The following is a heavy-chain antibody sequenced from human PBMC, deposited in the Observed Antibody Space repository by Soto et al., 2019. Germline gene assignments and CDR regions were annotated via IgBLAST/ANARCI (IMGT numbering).Heavy chain of an antibody. CDR1: GGTFSNYT. V-gene: IGHV1-69*08. CDR2: IIPILGIG. CDR3: AREVAVGVHDAFDI. J-gene: IGHJ3*02. Sequence: QVQLVQSGAEVKKPGSSVKVACKASGGTFSNYTVSWVRQAPGQGLEWMGRIIPILGIGNYAQKFQGRVTITADKSTGTAYIALSRLKSQDTAMYFCAREVAVGVHDAFDIWGQATMVMVSS. D-gene: IGHD6-19*01.